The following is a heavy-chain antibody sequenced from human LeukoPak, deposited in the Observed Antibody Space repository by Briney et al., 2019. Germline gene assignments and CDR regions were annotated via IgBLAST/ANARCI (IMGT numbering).Heavy chain of an antibody. CDR3: ATKPLGIHPFDS. CDR1: GLTFSSSP. D-gene: IGHD1-14*01. Sequence: ETGGSLRLSCAASGLTFSSSPMSWVRQAPGKGLEWVSTSGTSGDTYYAASVRGRFTISRDNSKNTLYLQVTSLRVEDTAVYYCATKPLGIHPFDSWGQGTLVTV. V-gene: IGHV3-23*01. CDR2: SGTSGDT. J-gene: IGHJ4*02.